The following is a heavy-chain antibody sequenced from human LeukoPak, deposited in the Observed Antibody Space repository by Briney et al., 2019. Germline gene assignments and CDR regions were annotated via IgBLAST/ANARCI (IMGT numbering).Heavy chain of an antibody. CDR3: ARSSTHRFDP. J-gene: IGHJ5*02. CDR2: IYTSGST. Sequence: SETLSLTCTVSGGSISSGSYYWSWIRQPAGKGLEWIGRIYTSGSTNYNPSLKSRVTISVDTSKNQFSLKLSSVTAADTAVYYCARSSTHRFDPWGQGAPVTVSS. V-gene: IGHV4-61*02. CDR1: GGSISSGSYY. D-gene: IGHD2-15*01.